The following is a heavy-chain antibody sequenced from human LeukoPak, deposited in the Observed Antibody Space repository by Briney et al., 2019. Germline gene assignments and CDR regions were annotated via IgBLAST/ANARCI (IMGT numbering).Heavy chain of an antibody. Sequence: GGSLRLSCAASGFTFSSYEMNWVRQAPGKGLEWVASIKTDGSEKYYVDSVKGRFTISRDNAKNSVYVQMNSLRAEDTAVYYCARISYDTSGSSPPLFYFDYWGQGTLVTVSS. J-gene: IGHJ4*02. D-gene: IGHD3-22*01. CDR3: ARISYDTSGSSPPLFYFDY. V-gene: IGHV3-7*01. CDR2: IKTDGSEK. CDR1: GFTFSSYE.